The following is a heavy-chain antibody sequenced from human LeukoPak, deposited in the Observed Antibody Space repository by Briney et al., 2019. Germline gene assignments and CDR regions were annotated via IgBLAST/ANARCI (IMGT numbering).Heavy chain of an antibody. V-gene: IGHV3-30*18. CDR1: GFTFSSYG. D-gene: IGHD3-9*01. CDR3: AKDPHYDILTGYYTYFDY. Sequence: GGSLRLSCAASGFTFSSYGMHWVRQAPGNGLEGVAVISYDGSNKYYADSVKGRFTISRDNSNNTLYVQMNSLRAEDTAVYYCAKDPHYDILTGYYTYFDYWGQGTLVTVSS. J-gene: IGHJ4*02. CDR2: ISYDGSNK.